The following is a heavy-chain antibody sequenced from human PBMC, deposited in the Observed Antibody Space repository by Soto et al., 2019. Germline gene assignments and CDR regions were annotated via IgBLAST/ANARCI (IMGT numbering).Heavy chain of an antibody. V-gene: IGHV6-1*01. J-gene: IGHJ5*02. CDR3: ARKSIGNGGWFAX. D-gene: IGHD2-15*01. CDR2: KYYRSKWYN. CDR1: GDSVSSNSAT. Sequence: PSQTLSLTCVISGDSVSSNSATWNWIRQSPSIGLECMGRKYYRSKWYNDYAVSLKSRITIKPDTSKNQFSLQLSSMTPEDTAVYYCARKSIGNGGWFAXWGQGTLVTVSX.